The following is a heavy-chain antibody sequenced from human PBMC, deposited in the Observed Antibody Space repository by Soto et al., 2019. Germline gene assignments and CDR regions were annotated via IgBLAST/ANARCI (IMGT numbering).Heavy chain of an antibody. J-gene: IGHJ6*03. Sequence: PGVSLKISCKGSGYSFTSYWIGWVRQMPGKGLEWMGIIYPGDSDTRYSPSFQGQVTISADKSISTAYLQWSSLKASDTAMYYCARSSDGDYEYLTDYYYYYMDVWGKGTTVTVSS. CDR3: ARSSDGDYEYLTDYYYYYMDV. CDR1: GYSFTSYW. V-gene: IGHV5-51*01. CDR2: IYPGDSDT. D-gene: IGHD4-17*01.